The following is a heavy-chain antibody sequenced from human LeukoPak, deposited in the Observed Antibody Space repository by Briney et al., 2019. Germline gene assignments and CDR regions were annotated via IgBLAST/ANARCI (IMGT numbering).Heavy chain of an antibody. CDR1: GFTFSSYG. CDR2: ISYDGSNK. V-gene: IGHV3-30*18. Sequence: PGRSLRLSCAASGFTFSSYGMHWVRQAPGKGLEWVAVISYDGSNKYYAGSVKGRFTISRDNSKNTLYLQMNSLRAEDTAVYYCAKLTSYYYDSSGYYFSGMDVWGQGTTVTVSS. D-gene: IGHD3-22*01. J-gene: IGHJ6*02. CDR3: AKLTSYYYDSSGYYFSGMDV.